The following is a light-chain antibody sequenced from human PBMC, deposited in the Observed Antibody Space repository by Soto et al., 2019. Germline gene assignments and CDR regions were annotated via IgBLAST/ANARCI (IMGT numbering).Light chain of an antibody. Sequence: EVVLTQSPGTLSLSPGERATLSCRASQSVSSVYLAWYQQRPGQAPSLLMYGASSRATGTPERFSGSGSGTDFTLTISSLEPEDFAVYYCQQYGSSPRTFGQGTKVDIK. CDR1: QSVSSVY. J-gene: IGKJ1*01. V-gene: IGKV3-20*01. CDR3: QQYGSSPRT. CDR2: GAS.